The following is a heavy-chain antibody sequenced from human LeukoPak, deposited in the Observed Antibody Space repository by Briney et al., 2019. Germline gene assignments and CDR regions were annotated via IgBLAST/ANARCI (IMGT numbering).Heavy chain of an antibody. Sequence: GGSLRLSCAASGFTFSNAWMSWVRQAPGKGLEWVGRIKSKTDGGTTDYAAPVKGRFTISRDDSKNTLYLQMNSLKTEDTAVYYCTTDESYDGYGDYLQSYYYYYMDVWGKGTTVTVSS. CDR2: IKSKTDGGTT. J-gene: IGHJ6*03. CDR3: TTDESYDGYGDYLQSYYYYYMDV. CDR1: GFTFSNAW. D-gene: IGHD4-17*01. V-gene: IGHV3-15*01.